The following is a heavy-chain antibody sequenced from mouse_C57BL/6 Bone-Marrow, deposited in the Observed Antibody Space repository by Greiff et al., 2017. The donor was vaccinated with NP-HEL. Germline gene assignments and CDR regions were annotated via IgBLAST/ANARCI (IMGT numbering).Heavy chain of an antibody. J-gene: IGHJ1*03. CDR1: GYAFSSSW. V-gene: IGHV1-82*01. CDR2: IYPGDGDT. CDR3: ARCIYYYGSRYLDWYFDV. D-gene: IGHD1-1*01. Sequence: LVESGPELVKPGASVKISCKASGYAFSSSWMNWVKQRPGKGLEWIGRIYPGDGDTNYHGKFKGKATLTADKSSSTAYMQLSSLTSEDSAVYFCARCIYYYGSRYLDWYFDVWGTGTTVTVSS.